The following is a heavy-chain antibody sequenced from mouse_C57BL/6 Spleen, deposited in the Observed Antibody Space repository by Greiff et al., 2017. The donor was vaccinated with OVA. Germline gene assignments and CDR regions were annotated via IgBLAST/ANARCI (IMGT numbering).Heavy chain of an antibody. J-gene: IGHJ3*01. D-gene: IGHD4-1*01. CDR1: GYTFTSYW. CDR2: INPSNGGT. CDR3: ARGGGAGTWFAD. Sequence: QVQLQQPGTDLVKPGASVKLSCKASGYTFTSYWMHWVKQRPGQGLEWIGNINPSNGGTNYNETFKSKATLTVDKSSSTAYMQLSSLTSEDSAVDDYARGGGAGTWFADWGQGTLVTVSA. V-gene: IGHV1-53*01.